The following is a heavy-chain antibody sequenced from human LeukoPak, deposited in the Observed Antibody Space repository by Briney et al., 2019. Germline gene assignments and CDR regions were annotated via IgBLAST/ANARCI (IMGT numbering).Heavy chain of an antibody. J-gene: IGHJ3*02. Sequence: PGGSLTLSCAASGFTLSTYWMTWVRQAPGKGLEWVANINQHGSDRYSVDSVKGRFTISRDNAKNSLYLKMDSLRAEDTAVYYWGGGDYLRLVVFDIWRGETIVTLSS. V-gene: IGHV3-7*01. CDR3: GGGDYLRLVVFDI. CDR1: GFTLSTYW. D-gene: IGHD4-17*01. CDR2: INQHGSDR.